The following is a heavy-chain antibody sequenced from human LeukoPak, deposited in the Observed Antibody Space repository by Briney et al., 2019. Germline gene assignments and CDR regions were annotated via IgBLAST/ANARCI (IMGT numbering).Heavy chain of an antibody. CDR3: TKRIDGAGSYYIDF. CDR2: IGGTDDTT. CDR1: GFTFINYV. V-gene: IGHV3-23*01. J-gene: IGHJ4*02. D-gene: IGHD3-10*01. Sequence: GGSLRLSCAASGFTFINYVMNWVRQAPGKGLEWVSAIGGTDDTTFYAAFVKGRFTISRDNSRNTLYLQMNSLRAEDTAVYYCTKRIDGAGSYYIDFWGQGTVVTVSS.